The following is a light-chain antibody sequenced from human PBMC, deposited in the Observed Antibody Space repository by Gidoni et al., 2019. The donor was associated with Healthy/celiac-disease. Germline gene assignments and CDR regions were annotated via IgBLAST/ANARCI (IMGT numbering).Light chain of an antibody. CDR3: QQYGSSPKT. Sequence: ELVLTQSPGTLSLSPGERATLSCRASQSVSSSYLAWYQQKPGQAPRLLIYGASRATGIPDRFSGSGSGTDFTLTISRLEPEDFAVYYCQQYGSSPKTFGQGTKVEIK. J-gene: IGKJ1*01. CDR2: GAS. CDR1: QSVSSSY. V-gene: IGKV3-20*01.